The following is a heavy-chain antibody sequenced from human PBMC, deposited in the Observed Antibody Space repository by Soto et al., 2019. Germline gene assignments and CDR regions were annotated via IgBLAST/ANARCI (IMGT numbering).Heavy chain of an antibody. V-gene: IGHV4-34*01. CDR2: INHSGST. Sequence: SETLSLTCAVYSGSFSGYYWSWIRQPPGKGLEWIGEINHSGSTNYNPSLKSRVPISVDTSKNQFSLKLSSVTAADTAVYYCARGQVLVRYSGSYYGSYYFDYWGQGTLVTVSS. CDR1: SGSFSGYY. J-gene: IGHJ4*02. D-gene: IGHD1-26*01. CDR3: ARGQVLVRYSGSYYGSYYFDY.